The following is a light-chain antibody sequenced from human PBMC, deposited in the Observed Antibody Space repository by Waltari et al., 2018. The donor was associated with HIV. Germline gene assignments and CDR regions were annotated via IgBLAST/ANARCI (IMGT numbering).Light chain of an antibody. Sequence: QSALTQPASVSGSPGQSITNSCTAASSDVGSYNLVSWYQHHPGSPPKLIFYEGTKRPSGVSSRFSASKSGKTASLTISGLQPEDEAEYYCCSKAGSRTVFGPGTKVTVL. J-gene: IGLJ1*01. CDR3: CSKAGSRTV. V-gene: IGLV2-23*01. CDR1: SSDVGSYNL. CDR2: EGT.